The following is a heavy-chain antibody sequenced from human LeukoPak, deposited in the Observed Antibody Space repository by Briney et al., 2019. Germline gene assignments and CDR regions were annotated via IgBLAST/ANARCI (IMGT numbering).Heavy chain of an antibody. CDR1: GYTFTSYG. D-gene: IGHD3-16*02. V-gene: IGHV1-18*01. CDR3: ARDLFSGYDYVWGSYRYDFDY. J-gene: IGHJ4*02. CDR2: ISAYNGNT. Sequence: ASVKLSCKASGYTFTSYGISWVRQAPGQGLEWMGWISAYNGNTNYAQKLQGRVTMTTDTSTSTAYMELRSLRSDDTAVYYCARDLFSGYDYVWGSYRYDFDYWGQGTLVTVSS.